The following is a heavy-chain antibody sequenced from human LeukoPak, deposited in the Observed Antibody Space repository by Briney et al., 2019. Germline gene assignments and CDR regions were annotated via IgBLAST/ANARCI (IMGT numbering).Heavy chain of an antibody. CDR3: AREAADIVVVPAANALDY. CDR2: IIPIFGTA. D-gene: IGHD2-2*01. CDR1: GGTFSSYA. Sequence: GASVKVSCKASGGTFSSYAISWVRQAPGQGLEWMGGIIPIFGTANYAQKFQGRVTITADESTSTAYMELSSLRSEDTAVYYCAREAADIVVVPAANALDYWGQGTLVTVSS. V-gene: IGHV1-69*13. J-gene: IGHJ4*02.